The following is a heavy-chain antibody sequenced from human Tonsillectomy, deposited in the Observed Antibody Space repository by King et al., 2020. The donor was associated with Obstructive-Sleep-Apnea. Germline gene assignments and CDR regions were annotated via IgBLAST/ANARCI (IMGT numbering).Heavy chain of an antibody. D-gene: IGHD3-9*01. CDR2: MFTSGST. V-gene: IGHV4-4*07. Sequence: QLQESGPGLVKPSETLSLTCTVSGGSISSYSWAWIRQPAGVGLEWIGRMFTSGSTNCNPSLKSRVTMSVDTSKNQFSLKLSSVTAADTAVYYCARDVPYDWLVPYYYYGMDVWGQGTTVTVSS. J-gene: IGHJ6*02. CDR1: GGSISSYS. CDR3: ARDVPYDWLVPYYYYGMDV.